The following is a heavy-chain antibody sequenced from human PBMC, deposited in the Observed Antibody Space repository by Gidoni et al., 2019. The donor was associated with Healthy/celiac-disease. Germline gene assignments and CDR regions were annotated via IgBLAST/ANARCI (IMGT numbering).Heavy chain of an antibody. J-gene: IGHJ4*02. V-gene: IGHV3-30*18. CDR2: ISNDGRNK. CDR3: AKAFYGVDY. CDR1: GFTFSSYG. D-gene: IGHD3-10*01. Sequence: QVQLVESGGGVVQPGRSLRLSCAASGFTFSSYGMHWVRQAPGKGLEWVAVISNDGRNKYYADSVKGRFTISRDNSKNTLYLQMISLRAEDTAVYYCAKAFYGVDYWGQGTLVTVSS.